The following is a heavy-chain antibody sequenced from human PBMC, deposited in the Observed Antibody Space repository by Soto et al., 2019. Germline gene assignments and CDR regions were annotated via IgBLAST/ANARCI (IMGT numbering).Heavy chain of an antibody. CDR1: GDAIGSGGDYY. CDR2: SNHRGST. V-gene: IGHV4-30-4*01. CDR3: AREFIFVGYRRLDP. D-gene: IGHD3-16*02. Sequence: QVQLQETGPGLVKPSETLSLTCTVSGDAIGSGGDYYWSWIRQPPGKGLEWIGYSNHRGSTYYNPALKSRVTMSVDMSKNQFSLKVNSVTAADTAVYYCAREFIFVGYRRLDPWGQGTLVTVSS. J-gene: IGHJ5*02.